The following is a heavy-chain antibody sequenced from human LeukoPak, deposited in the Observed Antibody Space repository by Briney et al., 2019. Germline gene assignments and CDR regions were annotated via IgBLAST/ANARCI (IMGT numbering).Heavy chain of an antibody. V-gene: IGHV1-69*13. CDR1: GYTFTSYA. CDR2: IIPIFGTA. Sequence: SVKVSCKASGYTFTSYAISWVRQAPGQGLEWMGGIIPIFGTANYAQKFQGRVTITADESTSTAYMKLSSLRSEDTAVYYCARDQGSYGNYYGMDVWGQGTTVTVSS. D-gene: IGHD5-18*01. CDR3: ARDQGSYGNYYGMDV. J-gene: IGHJ6*02.